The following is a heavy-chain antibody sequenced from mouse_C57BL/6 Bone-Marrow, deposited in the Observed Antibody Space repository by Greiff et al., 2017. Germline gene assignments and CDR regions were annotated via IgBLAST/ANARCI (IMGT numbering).Heavy chain of an antibody. Sequence: DVQLVESGGGLVKPGGSLKLSCAASGFTFSSYAMSWVRQTPEKRLEWVATISDGGSYTYYPDNVKGRFTISRDNAKNNLYLQMSHLKSEDTAMYYCARKIYYSNSYFDYWGQGTTLTVS. CDR2: ISDGGSYT. V-gene: IGHV5-4*01. J-gene: IGHJ2*01. CDR3: ARKIYYSNSYFDY. CDR1: GFTFSSYA. D-gene: IGHD2-5*01.